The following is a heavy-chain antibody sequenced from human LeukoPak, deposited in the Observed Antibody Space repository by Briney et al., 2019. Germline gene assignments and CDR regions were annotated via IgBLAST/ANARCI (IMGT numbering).Heavy chain of an antibody. Sequence: PSETLSLTCTVSGGSISSYYWSWIRQPPGKRLECVGESNESGGTNYNPSLKSRVTISADKSKNQVSLKLTSVTAADTAVYYCARLSVIVGAALEYYYSYMDVWGQGTPVTVSS. J-gene: IGHJ6*03. CDR2: SNESGGT. D-gene: IGHD1-26*01. CDR3: ARLSVIVGAALEYYYSYMDV. V-gene: IGHV4-34*01. CDR1: GGSISSYY.